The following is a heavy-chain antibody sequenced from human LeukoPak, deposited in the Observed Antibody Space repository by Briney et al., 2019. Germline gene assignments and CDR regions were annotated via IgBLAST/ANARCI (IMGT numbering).Heavy chain of an antibody. CDR1: GFTLDDYA. Sequence: GGSLRLSCAASGFTLDDYAMHWVRQAPGKGLEWVSGISWNSGSIGYADSVKGRFTISRDNAKNSLYLQMNSLRAEDTALYYCAKGVGIKPGAFDIWGQGTMVTVSS. CDR2: ISWNSGSI. V-gene: IGHV3-9*01. CDR3: AKGVGIKPGAFDI. D-gene: IGHD1-14*01. J-gene: IGHJ3*02.